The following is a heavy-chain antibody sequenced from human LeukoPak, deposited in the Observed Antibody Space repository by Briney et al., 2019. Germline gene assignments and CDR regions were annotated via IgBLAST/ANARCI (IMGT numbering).Heavy chain of an antibody. Sequence: SETLSLTCAVYGGSFSGYYWSWIRQPPGKGLEWIGEINHSGSTNYNPSLKSRVTISVDTSKNQFSLKLSSVTAADTAVYYCARARYYYDSSGYYPTFDYWGQGTLVTVSS. V-gene: IGHV4-34*01. CDR2: INHSGST. D-gene: IGHD3-22*01. CDR3: ARARYYYDSSGYYPTFDY. J-gene: IGHJ4*02. CDR1: GGSFSGYY.